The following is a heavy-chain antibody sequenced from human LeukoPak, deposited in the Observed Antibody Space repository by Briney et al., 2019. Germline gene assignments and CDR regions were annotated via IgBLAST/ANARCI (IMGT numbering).Heavy chain of an antibody. CDR3: ARRGTAKLHYFDF. V-gene: IGHV3-74*01. Sequence: GGSLRLSCAASGFTFSSHWMHWVRQAPGKGLLWVSRIKGDGSGPVYADSVRGRFTISRDNAQSTLYLQMNSLRAEDTAIYYCARRGTAKLHYFDFWGQGTLVTVSS. D-gene: IGHD2-15*01. CDR1: GFTFSSHW. J-gene: IGHJ4*02. CDR2: IKGDGSGP.